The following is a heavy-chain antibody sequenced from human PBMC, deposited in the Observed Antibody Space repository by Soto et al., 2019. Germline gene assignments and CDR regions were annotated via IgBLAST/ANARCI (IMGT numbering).Heavy chain of an antibody. J-gene: IGHJ4*02. D-gene: IGHD3-3*01. V-gene: IGHV1-69*02. CDR2: IIPILGIA. CDR1: GGTFSSYT. Sequence: QVQLVQSGAEVKKPGSSVKVSCKASGGTFSSYTISWVRQAPGQGLEWMGRIIPILGIANYAQKFQGRVTITQDNSTNTAYMELSSLRSEDTAVYYCARVTSRPTGGDYWGQGTLVTVSS. CDR3: ARVTSRPTGGDY.